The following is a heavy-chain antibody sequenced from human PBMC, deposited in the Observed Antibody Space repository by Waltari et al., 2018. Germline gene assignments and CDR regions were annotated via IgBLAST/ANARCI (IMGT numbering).Heavy chain of an antibody. CDR2: IYYSGST. J-gene: IGHJ2*01. CDR1: GGSISSSSYS. Sequence: QLQLQESGPGLVKPSETLSLTCTVSGGSISSSSYSWGWIRQPPGKGLEWIGSIYYSGSTYYNPSLKSRVTISVDTSKNQFSLKLSSVTAADTAVYYCASLLTIFGVVIQNWYFDLWGRGTLVTVSS. V-gene: IGHV4-39*01. CDR3: ASLLTIFGVVIQNWYFDL. D-gene: IGHD3-3*01.